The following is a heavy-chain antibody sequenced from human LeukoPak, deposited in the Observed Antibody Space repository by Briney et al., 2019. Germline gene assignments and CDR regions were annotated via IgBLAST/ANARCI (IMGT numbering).Heavy chain of an antibody. V-gene: IGHV3-43D*03. Sequence: PGGSLRLSCAASGFTFDDYAMHWVRQAPGKGLEWVSLISWDGGSTYYADSVKGRFTISRDNSKNSLYLQMNSLRAEDTALYYCAKSVQTNYYGVNYGMDVWGQGTTVTVSS. CDR1: GFTFDDYA. J-gene: IGHJ6*02. CDR3: AKSVQTNYYGVNYGMDV. CDR2: ISWDGGST. D-gene: IGHD3-10*01.